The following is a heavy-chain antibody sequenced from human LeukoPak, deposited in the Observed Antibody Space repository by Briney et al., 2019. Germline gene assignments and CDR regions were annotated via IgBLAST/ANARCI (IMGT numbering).Heavy chain of an antibody. Sequence: KPSETLSLTCTVAGGSVSSSSYHWGWIRQSPGKGLEWIGSMYYSGNIYYNPSLKSRLTMSLDMSNNQFSLRLRSVTAADTAVYFCARLSDGLPADYWGQGTLVTVAS. J-gene: IGHJ4*02. CDR1: GGSVSSSSYH. D-gene: IGHD5-24*01. CDR3: ARLSDGLPADY. V-gene: IGHV4-39*01. CDR2: MYYSGNI.